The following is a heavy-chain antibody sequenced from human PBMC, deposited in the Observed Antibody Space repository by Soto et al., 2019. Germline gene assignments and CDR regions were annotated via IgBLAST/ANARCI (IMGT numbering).Heavy chain of an antibody. CDR3: TKDSSNWYYNWFDP. Sequence: PGGSLRLSCAASGFTFNDYAMHWVRQAPGEGPEWVSGISWNSGIIGYADSVKGRFTISRDNAKNSLYLQMNSLRVEVTALYYCTKDSSNWYYNWFDPWGQGTLVTVSS. V-gene: IGHV3-9*01. CDR2: ISWNSGII. J-gene: IGHJ5*02. CDR1: GFTFNDYA. D-gene: IGHD6-13*01.